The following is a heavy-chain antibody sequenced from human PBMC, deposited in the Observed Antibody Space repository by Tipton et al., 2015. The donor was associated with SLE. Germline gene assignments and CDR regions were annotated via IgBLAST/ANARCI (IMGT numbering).Heavy chain of an antibody. CDR3: ARDVGGYNTGWFPYYFDY. V-gene: IGHV4-31*03. D-gene: IGHD2-8*02. Sequence: TLSLTCTVSGGSISSGGYYWSWIRQYPGKGLEWIGYISYSGSTNYNPSLKSRVTISVDTSKNQFSLKLSSVTAADTAVYYCARDVGGYNTGWFPYYFDYWGQGTLVTVSS. CDR1: GGSISSGGYY. J-gene: IGHJ4*02. CDR2: ISYSGST.